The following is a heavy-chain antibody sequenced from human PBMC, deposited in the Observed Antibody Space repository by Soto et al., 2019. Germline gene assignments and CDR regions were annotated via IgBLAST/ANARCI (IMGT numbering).Heavy chain of an antibody. D-gene: IGHD3-10*01. V-gene: IGHV1-3*01. CDR3: AIDPFTLVRGVSPYLDY. CDR1: GYTFISYP. CDR2: INAGDDKT. Sequence: QVQLVQSGTEVKKPGASVKISCKASGYTFISYPLHWVRQAPGQRPEWMGWINAGDDKTQYSEKFQGRLTITRATSASTGYMELSSLRSEDTAVYYFAIDPFTLVRGVSPYLDYWGQGTLLTVSS. J-gene: IGHJ4*02.